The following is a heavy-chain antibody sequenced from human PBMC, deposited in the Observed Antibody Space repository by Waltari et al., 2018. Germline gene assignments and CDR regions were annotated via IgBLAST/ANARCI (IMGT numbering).Heavy chain of an antibody. J-gene: IGHJ4*02. CDR1: GVTFSSYA. V-gene: IGHV1-69*14. D-gene: IGHD2-2*01. Sequence: QVQLVQSGAAVKKPAYSVKVSCKAPGVTFSSYAISWLRQAPGQGLEWMGGIIPIFGTANYAQKFQGRVTITADKSTSTAYMELSSLRSEDTAVYYCARGKVLRLLYYFDYWGQGTLVTVSS. CDR2: IIPIFGTA. CDR3: ARGKVLRLLYYFDY.